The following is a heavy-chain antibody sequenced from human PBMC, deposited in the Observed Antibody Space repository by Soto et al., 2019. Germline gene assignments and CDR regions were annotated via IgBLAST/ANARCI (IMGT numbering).Heavy chain of an antibody. CDR2: IYYSGST. Sequence: SETLSLTCTVSGGSISSSSYYWGWIRQPPGKGLEWIGSIYYSGSTYYNPSLKSRVTISVDTSNNQFSLKLTSVTAADTAVYYCACIFSGGYSYGFYYDGMDVWGQGTTVPVSS. CDR1: GGSISSSSYY. V-gene: IGHV4-39*01. CDR3: ACIFSGGYSYGFYYDGMDV. J-gene: IGHJ6*02. D-gene: IGHD5-18*01.